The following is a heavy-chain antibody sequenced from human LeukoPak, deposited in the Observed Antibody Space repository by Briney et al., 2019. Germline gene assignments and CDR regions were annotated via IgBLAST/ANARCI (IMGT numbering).Heavy chain of an antibody. CDR1: GGTFSSYT. CDR2: IIPIFGTA. CDR3: ARVNCGGDCYSDRGAFDI. Sequence: SVKVSCKASGGTFSSYTITWVRQAPGQGLEWMEGIIPIFGTANYAQKFQGRVTITADESTSTAYMELSSVRSKDTAVYYCARVNCGGDCYSDRGAFDIWGQGTMVTVSS. J-gene: IGHJ3*02. D-gene: IGHD2-21*02. V-gene: IGHV1-69*13.